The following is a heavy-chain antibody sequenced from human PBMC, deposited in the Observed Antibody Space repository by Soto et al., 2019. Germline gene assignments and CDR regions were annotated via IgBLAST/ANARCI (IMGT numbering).Heavy chain of an antibody. CDR2: ISSSSSNI. V-gene: IGHV3-21*01. J-gene: IGHJ3*02. D-gene: IGHD3-3*01. Sequence: EVQLVESGGGLVKPGGSLRLSCAASGFTFSSYSMNWVRQAPGKGLEWVSSISSSSSNIYYADSVKGRFTISRDNAKNSLYLQMNSLRAEDTAVYYCARAFLAGYRGSDAFDIWGQGTMVTVSS. CDR1: GFTFSSYS. CDR3: ARAFLAGYRGSDAFDI.